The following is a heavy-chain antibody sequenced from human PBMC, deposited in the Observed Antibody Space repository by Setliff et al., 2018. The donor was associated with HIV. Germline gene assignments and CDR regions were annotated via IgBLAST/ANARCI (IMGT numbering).Heavy chain of an antibody. CDR1: GGSFSGYY. CDR3: ARDQRLLGVQPPYWYFDL. D-gene: IGHD6-25*01. V-gene: IGHV4-34*01. Sequence: LSLTCAVYGGSFSGYYWAWIRQPPGKGLEWIGEINHSGSTNYNPSLKSRVTMSVDTSKNQFSLRLRSVTAADTAVYYCARDQRLLGVQPPYWYFDLWGRGTQVTVSS. J-gene: IGHJ2*01. CDR2: INHSGST.